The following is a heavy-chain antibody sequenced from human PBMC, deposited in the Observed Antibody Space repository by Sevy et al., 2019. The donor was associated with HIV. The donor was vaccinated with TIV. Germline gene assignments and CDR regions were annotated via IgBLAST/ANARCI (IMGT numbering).Heavy chain of an antibody. CDR1: GYSFTSYG. V-gene: IGHV1-18*01. CDR2: ISAYNGNT. D-gene: IGHD6-13*01. CDR3: AGDCAAPGGGNDAFDI. J-gene: IGHJ3*02. Sequence: ASVKVSCKASGYSFTSYGISWVRQAAGQGLEWMGWISAYNGNTNYAQKLQGRVTMTTDTSTSTAYMELRSLRSDATAVYYCAGDCAAPGGGNDAFDIWGQGTMVTVSS.